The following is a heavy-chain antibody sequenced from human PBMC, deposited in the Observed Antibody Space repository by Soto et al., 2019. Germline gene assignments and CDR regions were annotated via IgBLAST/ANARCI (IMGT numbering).Heavy chain of an antibody. CDR2: IYYSGNT. V-gene: IGHV4-59*01. CDR1: GGSIRYYY. D-gene: IGHD5-12*01. Sequence: TWETLSLTCTVSGGSIRYYYWGWIRQPPGKGLEWIGSIYYSGNTHYNPSLKSRVTISVDTSMNQFSLNLDSVTAVDSAVYYCVRGGYVHAFDYWGQGALVTVSS. J-gene: IGHJ4*02. CDR3: VRGGYVHAFDY.